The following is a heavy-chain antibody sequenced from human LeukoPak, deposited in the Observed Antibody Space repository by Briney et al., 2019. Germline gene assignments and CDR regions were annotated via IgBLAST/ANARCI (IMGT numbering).Heavy chain of an antibody. CDR1: GYTFTSYG. J-gene: IGHJ6*02. Sequence: GASVKVSCKASGYTFTSYGISWVRQAPGQGLEWMGWISAYNGNTNYAQKLQGRVTMTTDISTSTAYTELRSLRSDDTAVYYCARNYDSSGYYSGDYYYYGMDVWGQGTTVTVSS. D-gene: IGHD3-22*01. CDR3: ARNYDSSGYYSGDYYYYGMDV. V-gene: IGHV1-18*01. CDR2: ISAYNGNT.